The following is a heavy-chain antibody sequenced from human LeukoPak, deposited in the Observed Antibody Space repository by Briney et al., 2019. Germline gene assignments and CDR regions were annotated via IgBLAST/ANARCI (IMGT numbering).Heavy chain of an antibody. Sequence: GESLKISCKGSGYSFPTYWIGWVRQMPGKGLEWMGIIYPSDSDTKYSPSFQGQVTISADTSTNTAYLQWRSLKDSDAAVYFCARQRYCTGGSCFTWYDAFDIWGQGTVVTVSS. J-gene: IGHJ3*02. D-gene: IGHD2-15*01. V-gene: IGHV5-51*01. CDR1: GYSFPTYW. CDR3: ARQRYCTGGSCFTWYDAFDI. CDR2: IYPSDSDT.